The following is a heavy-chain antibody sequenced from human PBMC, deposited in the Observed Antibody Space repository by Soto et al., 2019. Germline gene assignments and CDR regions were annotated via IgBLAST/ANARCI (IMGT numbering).Heavy chain of an antibody. CDR2: INPRGLTK. V-gene: IGHV3-48*01. CDR3: ATWYGNHYFGLDV. Sequence: VHLVESGGALVQPGGSLRLSCAASGYSFDAYIMNWVRQAPGKGLEWVSSINPRGLTKFYADSVRGRFTISRDDASSSLFLQTNNLRAEDTAVYYCATWYGNHYFGLDVWGQGTTVTVSS. D-gene: IGHD6-13*01. J-gene: IGHJ6*02. CDR1: GYSFDAYI.